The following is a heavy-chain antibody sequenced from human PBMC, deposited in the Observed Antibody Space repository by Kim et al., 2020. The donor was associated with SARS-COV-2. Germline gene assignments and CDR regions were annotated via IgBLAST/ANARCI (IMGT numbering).Heavy chain of an antibody. CDR2: INPSGGST. V-gene: IGHV1-46*01. J-gene: IGHJ6*02. CDR1: GYTFTSYY. D-gene: IGHD6-6*01. CDR3: ARGEQLPDPEYSSSGVYYYYGMDV. Sequence: ASVKVSCKASGYTFTSYYMHWVRQAPGQGLEWMGIINPSGGSTSYAQKFQGRVTMTRDTSTSTVYMELSSLRSEDTAVYYCARGEQLPDPEYSSSGVYYYYGMDVWGQGTTVTVSS.